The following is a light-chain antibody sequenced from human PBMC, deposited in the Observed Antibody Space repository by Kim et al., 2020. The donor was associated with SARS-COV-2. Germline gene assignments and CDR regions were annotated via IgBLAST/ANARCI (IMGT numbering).Light chain of an antibody. V-gene: IGKV3-11*01. J-gene: IGKJ2*01. Sequence: LSLSPGERAILSCRASQSVSSYLAWYQQKPGQAPRLLIYDASNRATGIPARFSGSGSGTDFTLTISSLEPEDFAVYYCQQRSNWYTFGQGTKLEI. CDR2: DAS. CDR1: QSVSSY. CDR3: QQRSNWYT.